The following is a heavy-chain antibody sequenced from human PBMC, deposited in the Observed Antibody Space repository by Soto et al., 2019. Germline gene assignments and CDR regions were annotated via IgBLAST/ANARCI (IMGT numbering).Heavy chain of an antibody. CDR3: ARDQDGAGGTADY. Sequence: EVQLVESGGGLVQPGGSLRLSCVASGFTLRNYWMHWFRQAPGKGLVWVSRITNDGSTTYCADSVKGRFTISRDNAKNTLYLQVNSLRVEDTAVYYCARDQDGAGGTADYWGQGTLVTVS. J-gene: IGHJ4*02. CDR2: ITNDGSTT. V-gene: IGHV3-74*01. CDR1: GFTLRNYW. D-gene: IGHD1-26*01.